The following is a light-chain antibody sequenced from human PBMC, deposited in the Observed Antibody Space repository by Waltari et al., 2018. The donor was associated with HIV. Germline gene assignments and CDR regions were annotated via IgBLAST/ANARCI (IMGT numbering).Light chain of an antibody. CDR2: DAS. J-gene: IGKJ5*01. Sequence: EIVLTQSPATLSLSPGERATLPCRASQSVSSYLAWYQQKPGQTPRLLIYDASNRATGIPARFSVSGSGTDFTLTISSLEPEDFAVYYCQQRGTWPPITFGQGTRLEIK. V-gene: IGKV3-11*01. CDR1: QSVSSY. CDR3: QQRGTWPPIT.